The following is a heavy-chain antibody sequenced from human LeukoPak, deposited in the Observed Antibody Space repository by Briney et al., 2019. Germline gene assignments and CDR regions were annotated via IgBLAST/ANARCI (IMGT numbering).Heavy chain of an antibody. Sequence: SETLSLTCTVSGGSISSYYWSWIRQPPGKGLEWIGYIYYSGSTNYNPSLKSRVTISVDTSKNQFSLKLSSVTAADTAVYYCARVGNSGSYYFWFGAFDIWGQGTMVTVSS. CDR2: IYYSGST. V-gene: IGHV4-59*01. CDR3: ARVGNSGSYYFWFGAFDI. CDR1: GGSISSYY. D-gene: IGHD1-26*01. J-gene: IGHJ3*02.